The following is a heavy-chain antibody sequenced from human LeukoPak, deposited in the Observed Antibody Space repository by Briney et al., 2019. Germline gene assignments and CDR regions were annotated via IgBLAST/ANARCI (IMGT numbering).Heavy chain of an antibody. Sequence: ASVKVSCKTSGYLFTGFYIHWVRQVPGQGLEWMGWINPNSGDTKSAPKFQGRVAMTRVTSINTAYMGMSGLTPDDTAIYYCAKRGGALSHWGQGTPVTVTS. D-gene: IGHD2-21*01. V-gene: IGHV1-2*02. CDR3: AKRGGALSH. J-gene: IGHJ4*02. CDR1: GYLFTGFY. CDR2: INPNSGDT.